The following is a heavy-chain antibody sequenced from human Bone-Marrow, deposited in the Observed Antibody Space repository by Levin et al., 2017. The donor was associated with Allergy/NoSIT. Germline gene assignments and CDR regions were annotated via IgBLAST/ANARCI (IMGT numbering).Heavy chain of an antibody. J-gene: IGHJ4*02. Sequence: GESLKISCKVSGYTLFELSMHWVRQAPGKGLEWIGGVHPEHSETIYAEKFQGRVTLTEDTGADTAYMQLNNLTSDDTAVYYCATPYDTTNFDYWGQGTLVTVSS. CDR2: VHPEHSET. V-gene: IGHV1-24*01. D-gene: IGHD1-26*01. CDR3: ATPYDTTNFDY. CDR1: GYTLFELS.